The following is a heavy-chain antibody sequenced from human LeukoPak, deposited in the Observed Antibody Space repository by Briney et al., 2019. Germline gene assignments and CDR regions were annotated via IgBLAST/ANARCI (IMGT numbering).Heavy chain of an antibody. D-gene: IGHD2-2*01. Sequence: SETLSLTCTVSGGSISSGGYYWSWIRQHPGKGLEWIGYIYYSGSTYYNPSLKSRVTIAVDTSKNQFSLKLSSVTAADTAVYYCASISSTSFYSEYFQHWGQGALVTVSS. CDR1: GGSISSGGYY. J-gene: IGHJ1*01. CDR2: IYYSGST. V-gene: IGHV4-31*03. CDR3: ASISSTSFYSEYFQH.